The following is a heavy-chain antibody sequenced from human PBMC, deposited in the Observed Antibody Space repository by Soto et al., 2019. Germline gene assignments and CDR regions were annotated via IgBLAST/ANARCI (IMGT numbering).Heavy chain of an antibody. CDR2: IYNAGST. CDR3: ARAREPEYSSSIFFDY. J-gene: IGHJ4*01. D-gene: IGHD6-6*01. Sequence: GSLRLSCAVSGLTVSRTQMSWVRQAPGKGLQWVSVIYNAGSTYYANAVKGRFTISRDISENKIFLELNGLTVDDTAVYYCARAREPEYSSSIFFDYWGRGTVVTVSS. CDR1: GLTVSRTQ. V-gene: IGHV3-53*01.